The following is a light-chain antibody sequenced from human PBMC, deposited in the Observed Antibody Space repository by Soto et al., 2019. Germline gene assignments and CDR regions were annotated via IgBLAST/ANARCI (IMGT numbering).Light chain of an antibody. Sequence: ETVLTQSPGTLSLSPGERATLFCRASQSVSSSYLACYQQKPGQAPRLLIYGASSRATGIPDRFSGSGSGTDFTLTISRLEPEDFAVYYCQQHGSSPPSWTFGQGTKVEIK. J-gene: IGKJ1*01. CDR1: QSVSSSY. V-gene: IGKV3-20*01. CDR3: QQHGSSPPSWT. CDR2: GAS.